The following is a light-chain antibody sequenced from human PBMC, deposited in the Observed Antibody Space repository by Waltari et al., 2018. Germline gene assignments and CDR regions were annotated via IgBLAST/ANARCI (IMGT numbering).Light chain of an antibody. CDR3: QQYNQWPLT. CDR1: QSRSGN. CDR2: GTS. V-gene: IGKV3-15*01. J-gene: IGKJ5*01. Sequence: EIVMTQSPATLSVSPGERAALSCRASQSRSGNLAWYRQSPGQAPRLLIHGTSTRATDIPARFSGSGSGTDFTLTISSVQSEDFGVYYCQQYNQWPLTFGQGTRLDI.